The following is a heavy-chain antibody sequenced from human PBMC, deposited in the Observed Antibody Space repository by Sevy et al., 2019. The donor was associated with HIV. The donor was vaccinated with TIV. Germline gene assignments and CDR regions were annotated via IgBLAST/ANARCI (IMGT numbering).Heavy chain of an antibody. CDR2: IRSKAGGGTT. Sequence: GGSLRLSCAASGFTFSNAWMSWVRQSPGKGLEWVGRIRSKAGGGTTDYATIVKGKFTISRDDSRDILYLQLNGLETEDTGVYYCTTDHRRDGIVVVPFEYWGQGTLVTVSS. D-gene: IGHD2-15*01. CDR1: GFTFSNAW. J-gene: IGHJ4*02. CDR3: TTDHRRDGIVVVPFEY. V-gene: IGHV3-15*01.